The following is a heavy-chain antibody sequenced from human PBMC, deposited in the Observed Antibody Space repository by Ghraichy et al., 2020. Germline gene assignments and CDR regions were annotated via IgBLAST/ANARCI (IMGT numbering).Heavy chain of an antibody. V-gene: IGHV1-46*01. CDR3: AREVGAFDI. CDR1: GYSFTSYY. CDR2: VHPSGSST. J-gene: IGHJ3*02. Sequence: ASVKVSCKASGYSFTSYYMHWVRQAPGQGLEWMGIVHPSGSSTSYAQKFQGRLTMTTDTSTSTVYMELSSLRSEDTAVYYCAREVGAFDIWGQGTMVTVSS. D-gene: IGHD3-16*01.